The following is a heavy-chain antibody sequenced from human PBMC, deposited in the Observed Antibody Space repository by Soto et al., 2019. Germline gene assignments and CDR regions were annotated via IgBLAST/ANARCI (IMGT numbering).Heavy chain of an antibody. CDR2: FSDRGDNT. Sequence: PGGSLRLSCAASGFTFSSYSMSWVRQAPWKGLEWVSGFSDRGDNTYYADAVKGRFSISRDNSKNTLYLQMNSLRVDDTAVYYCATDSRGPDYWGQGTPVTVSS. CDR3: ATDSRGPDY. V-gene: IGHV3-23*01. J-gene: IGHJ4*02. CDR1: GFTFSSYS.